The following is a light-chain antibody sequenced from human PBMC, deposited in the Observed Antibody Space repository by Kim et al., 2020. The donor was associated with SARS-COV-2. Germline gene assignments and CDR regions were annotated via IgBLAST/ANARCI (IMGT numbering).Light chain of an antibody. J-gene: IGLJ1*01. Sequence: QSVLTQPPSVSGAPGQRVTISCTGSSSNLGAGYDVNWYQQLPGTVPKLLIYANSNRPSGVPGRFSGSKSGSSASLAITGLQAEDETDYYCQSYDSSRSGYVFGTGTKVTVL. CDR1: SSNLGAGYD. V-gene: IGLV1-40*01. CDR2: ANS. CDR3: QSYDSSRSGYV.